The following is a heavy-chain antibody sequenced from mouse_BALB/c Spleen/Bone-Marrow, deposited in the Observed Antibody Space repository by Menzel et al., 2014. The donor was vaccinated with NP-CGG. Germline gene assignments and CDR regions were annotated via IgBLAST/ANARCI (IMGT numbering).Heavy chain of an antibody. CDR3: ARAKRYGEMDY. J-gene: IGHJ4*01. CDR2: IYPGDGDT. Sequence: QVQLQQSGAELAIPGASVKLSCKASGYTFTSYWMQWVKQRPGQGLEWIGAIYPGDGDTRFTQKFKGKATLTADKSSSTAYMQLSSLASEDSAVYYCARAKRYGEMDYWGQGPSSTVSS. D-gene: IGHD2-14*01. CDR1: GYTFTSYW. V-gene: IGHV1-87*01.